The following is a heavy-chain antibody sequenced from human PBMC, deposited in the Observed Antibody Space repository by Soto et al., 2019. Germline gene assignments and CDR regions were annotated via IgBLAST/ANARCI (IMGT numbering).Heavy chain of an antibody. J-gene: IGHJ5*02. Sequence: ASVKVSCKASGYTFTSYGISWVRQAPGQGLEWMGWISAYNGNTNYAQKLQGRVTVTTDTSTSTAYMELRSLRSDDTAVYYCARDYYDSSEYNWFDPWGQGTLVTVSS. D-gene: IGHD3-22*01. V-gene: IGHV1-18*01. CDR2: ISAYNGNT. CDR3: ARDYYDSSEYNWFDP. CDR1: GYTFTSYG.